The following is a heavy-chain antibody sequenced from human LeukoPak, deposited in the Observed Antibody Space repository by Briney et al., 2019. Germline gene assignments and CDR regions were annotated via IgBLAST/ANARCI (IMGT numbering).Heavy chain of an antibody. CDR1: GGSFSGYY. V-gene: IGHV4-34*01. Sequence: SETLSFTCAVYGGSFSGYYWSWIRQPPGKGLEWIGEINHSGSTNYNPSLKSRVTISVDTSKNQFSLKLSSVTAADTAVYYCASIAAAETAADYWGQGTLVTVSS. D-gene: IGHD6-13*01. J-gene: IGHJ4*02. CDR3: ASIAAAETAADY. CDR2: INHSGST.